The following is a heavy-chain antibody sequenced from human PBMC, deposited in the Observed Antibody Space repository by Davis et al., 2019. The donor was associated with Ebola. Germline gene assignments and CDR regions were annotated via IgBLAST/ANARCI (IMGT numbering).Heavy chain of an antibody. J-gene: IGHJ4*02. Sequence: GESLKISCSASGFIFRTYAMHWVRQAPGKGLEYVSAISSNGISTYYADSVKGRFTISRDNSKNTLYLQMNSLRAEDTAVYYCARDLVRVLLWFGVDYWGQGTLVTVSS. D-gene: IGHD3-10*01. CDR2: ISSNGIST. V-gene: IGHV3-64*04. CDR3: ARDLVRVLLWFGVDY. CDR1: GFIFRTYA.